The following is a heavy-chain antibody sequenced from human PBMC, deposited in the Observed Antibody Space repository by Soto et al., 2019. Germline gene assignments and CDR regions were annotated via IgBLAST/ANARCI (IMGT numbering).Heavy chain of an antibody. V-gene: IGHV4-34*01. J-gene: IGHJ4*02. CDR2: INHSGST. Sequence: SETLSLTCAVYGGSFSGYYWSWIRQPPGKGLEWIGEINHSGSTNYNPSLKSRVTISVDTSKNQFSLKLSSVTAADTAVYYCAREGGITGTNGWGQGTLVTVSS. CDR3: AREGGITGTNG. D-gene: IGHD1-20*01. CDR1: GGSFSGYY.